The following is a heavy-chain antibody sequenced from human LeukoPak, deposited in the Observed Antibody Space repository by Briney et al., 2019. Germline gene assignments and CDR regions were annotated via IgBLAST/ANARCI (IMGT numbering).Heavy chain of an antibody. D-gene: IGHD3-10*01. CDR1: GYSFSNYW. CDR3: AKHRASYGSGTGALDI. Sequence: GESLKISCTGSGYSFSNYWIGWVRLMPGKGLEWMGIIYPGDSDTRYSPSFQGQVTISADKSISTAHLQWSSLKASDTAMYYCAKHRASYGSGTGALDIWGQGTMVTVSS. CDR2: IYPGDSDT. J-gene: IGHJ3*02. V-gene: IGHV5-51*01.